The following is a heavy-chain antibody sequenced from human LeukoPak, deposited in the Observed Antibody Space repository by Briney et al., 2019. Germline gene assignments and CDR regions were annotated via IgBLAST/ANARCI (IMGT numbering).Heavy chain of an antibody. Sequence: PGGSLRLSCATSGFTFSDYGVHWVRRPPGMGLEWVAVIWYDGSNKYHADSVKGRFTISRDDAKNSLYLQMNSLRAEDTAVYYCARSSGSYRPFDSWGQGTLVTVSS. V-gene: IGHV3-33*03. CDR1: GFTFSDYG. CDR3: ARSSGSYRPFDS. CDR2: IWYDGSNK. D-gene: IGHD3-22*01. J-gene: IGHJ4*02.